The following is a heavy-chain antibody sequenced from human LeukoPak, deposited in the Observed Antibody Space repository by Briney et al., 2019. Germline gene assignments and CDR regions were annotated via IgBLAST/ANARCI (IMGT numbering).Heavy chain of an antibody. CDR1: GFTLNSYD. J-gene: IGHJ4*02. V-gene: IGHV3-23*01. Sequence: GGSLRLSCEASGFTLNSYDMSWVRQAPGKGLEWVSLISGIDGKTYYADSVKGRFTISRDNSRNTLYLQMNSLRAEDTAMYYCAKDRREYSSSDYSDYWGQGTLVTVSS. CDR2: ISGIDGKT. D-gene: IGHD6-6*01. CDR3: AKDRREYSSSDYSDY.